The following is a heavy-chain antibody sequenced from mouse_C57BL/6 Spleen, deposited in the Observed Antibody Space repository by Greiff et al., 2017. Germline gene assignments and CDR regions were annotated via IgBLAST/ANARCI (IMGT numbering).Heavy chain of an antibody. V-gene: IGHV1-82*01. CDR1: GYAFSSSW. CDR3: ARRPGYFDV. Sequence: QVQLQQSGPELVKPGASVKISCKASGYAFSSSWMNWVKQRPGKGLEWIGRIYPGDGDTNYNGKFKGKATLTADKSSSTAYMQLSSLTSEDSAVYFCARRPGYFDVGGTGTTVTVSS. CDR2: IYPGDGDT. J-gene: IGHJ1*03.